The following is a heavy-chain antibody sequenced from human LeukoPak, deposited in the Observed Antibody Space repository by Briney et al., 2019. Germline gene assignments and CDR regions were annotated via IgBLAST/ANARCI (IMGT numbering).Heavy chain of an antibody. Sequence: PSETLSLTCTVSGGSLSSYYWSWIRQPPGKGLEWIGYIYYSGSTNYNPSLKSRVTISVDTSKNQFSLKLSSVTAADTAVYYCARDARGAFDIWGQGTMVTVSS. CDR2: IYYSGST. CDR3: ARDARGAFDI. J-gene: IGHJ3*02. V-gene: IGHV4-59*01. CDR1: GGSLSSYY.